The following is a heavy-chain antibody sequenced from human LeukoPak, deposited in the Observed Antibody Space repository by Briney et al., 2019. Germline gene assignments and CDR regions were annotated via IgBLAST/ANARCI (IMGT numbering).Heavy chain of an antibody. V-gene: IGHV1-8*01. J-gene: IGHJ4*02. CDR1: GYTFTSYD. D-gene: IGHD5-24*01. Sequence: ASVKVSCKASGYTFTSYDINWVRQATGQGLEWMGWMNPNSGNTGYAQKFQGRVTMTRNTSISTAYMELSSLRSKDTAVYYCARPRRDGYYFDYWGQGTLVTVSS. CDR2: MNPNSGNT. CDR3: ARPRRDGYYFDY.